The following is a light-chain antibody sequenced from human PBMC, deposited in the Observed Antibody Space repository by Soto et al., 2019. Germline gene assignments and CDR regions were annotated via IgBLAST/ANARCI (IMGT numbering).Light chain of an antibody. V-gene: IGKV1-17*03. Sequence: IRLSQSPASVSASVGDRVPIPCLASQGISSYLAWFQQKPGNFPKRLIYAASTLQSGVPSRFSGSGSGTAFTLTISSLQPEDFATYYCLQYNNYPLTLGGGTKVDVK. CDR1: QGISSY. CDR2: AAS. CDR3: LQYNNYPLT. J-gene: IGKJ4*01.